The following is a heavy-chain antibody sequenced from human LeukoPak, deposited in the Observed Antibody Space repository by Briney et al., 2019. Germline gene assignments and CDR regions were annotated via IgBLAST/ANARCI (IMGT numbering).Heavy chain of an antibody. Sequence: PGGSLRLSCAASGFTFSSYAMSWVRQAPGKGLEWVSAISGSGGSTYYADSVKGRFTISRDNSKNTLYLQMNSLRAEDTAVYYCAKFLVVAAAATGTAFDYWGQGTLVTASS. D-gene: IGHD2-15*01. V-gene: IGHV3-23*01. CDR2: ISGSGGST. J-gene: IGHJ4*02. CDR1: GFTFSSYA. CDR3: AKFLVVAAAATGTAFDY.